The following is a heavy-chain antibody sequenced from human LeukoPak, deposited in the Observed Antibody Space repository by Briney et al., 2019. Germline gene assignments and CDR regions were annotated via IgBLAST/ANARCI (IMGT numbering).Heavy chain of an antibody. D-gene: IGHD7-27*01. V-gene: IGHV4-39*01. Sequence: PSETLSLTCTVSGGSISTSTYYWGWIRQPPGKGLEWIGSIYYSGSTYYNPSLKSRVTISVDTSKNQFSLRLSSVTAADTAMYYYARQQSNWASGPGMDVWGQGTTVTVSS. CDR2: IYYSGST. CDR1: GGSISTSTYY. CDR3: ARQQSNWASGPGMDV. J-gene: IGHJ6*02.